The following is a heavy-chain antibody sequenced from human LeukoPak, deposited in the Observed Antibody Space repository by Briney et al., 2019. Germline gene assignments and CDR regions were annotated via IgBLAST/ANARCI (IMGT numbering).Heavy chain of an antibody. CDR3: ARDRSRAYYYDSSGPNSNFDY. D-gene: IGHD3-22*01. CDR1: GYTFTGYY. CDR2: INPNSGGT. V-gene: IGHV1-2*02. Sequence: ASVKVSCKASGYTFTGYYMHWVRQAPRQGLEWMGWINPNSGGTNYAQKFQGRVTMTRDTSISTAYMELSRLRSDDTAVYYCARDRSRAYYYDSSGPNSNFDYWGQGTLVTVSS. J-gene: IGHJ4*02.